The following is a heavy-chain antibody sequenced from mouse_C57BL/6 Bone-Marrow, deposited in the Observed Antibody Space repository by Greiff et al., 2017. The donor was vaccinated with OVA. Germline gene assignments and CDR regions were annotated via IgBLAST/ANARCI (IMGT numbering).Heavy chain of an antibody. D-gene: IGHD2-10*01. CDR1: GYTFTSYG. J-gene: IGHJ2*01. CDR2: IYPRSGNT. Sequence: QVQLQQSGAELARPGASVKLSCKASGYTFTSYGISWVKQRTGQGLEWIGEIYPRSGNTYYNEKFKGKATLTADKSSSTAYMELRSLTSEDSAVYFCVPTMRGYWGQGTTLTVSS. V-gene: IGHV1-81*01. CDR3: VPTMRGY.